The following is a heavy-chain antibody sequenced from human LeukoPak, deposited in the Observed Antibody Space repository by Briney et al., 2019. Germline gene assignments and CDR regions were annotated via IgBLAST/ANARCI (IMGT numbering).Heavy chain of an antibody. CDR1: GFTFSSYS. J-gene: IGHJ3*02. CDR2: ISGSGRYS. Sequence: PGGSLSLPCAASGFTFSSYSMNWVRQAPGKGLQWVSSISGSGRYSHYADSLKGRFTISRDNAKNSLYLQMYSLSAEDTAVYYCSRDHHRATIPPDAIDIWGQGTMVTVSS. V-gene: IGHV3-21*01. CDR3: SRDHHRATIPPDAIDI. D-gene: IGHD4/OR15-4a*01.